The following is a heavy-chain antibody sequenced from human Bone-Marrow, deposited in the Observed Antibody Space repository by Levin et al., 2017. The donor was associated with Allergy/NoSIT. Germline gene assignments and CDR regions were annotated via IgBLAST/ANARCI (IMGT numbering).Heavy chain of an antibody. CDR3: TSGDFDFWSGYYSFEY. D-gene: IGHD3-3*01. CDR1: GLTFTNAW. CDR2: IKTNADGGTI. J-gene: IGHJ4*02. Sequence: GGSLRLSCAVSGLTFTNAWMNWVRQAPGKGLEWVGLIKTNADGGTIDYAAPVKGRFTISRDDSNNTLYLQMNSLKTEDTAVYYCTSGDFDFWSGYYSFEYWGQGTLVTVSS. V-gene: IGHV3-15*01.